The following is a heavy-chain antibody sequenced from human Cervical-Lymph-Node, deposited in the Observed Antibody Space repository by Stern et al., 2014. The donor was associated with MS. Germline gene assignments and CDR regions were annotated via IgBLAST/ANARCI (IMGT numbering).Heavy chain of an antibody. V-gene: IGHV2-5*02. Sequence: QITLKESGPTLVKPTQTLTLTCTFSGFSLSTSGVGVGWIRQPPGKALEWLALIYWDDDKTYRPSLKSRLTITQDTSKNQVVLKMTNMDPVDTGTYHCARLGTGVAFWGQGTLVTVSS. J-gene: IGHJ4*02. D-gene: IGHD7-27*01. CDR2: IYWDDDK. CDR1: GFSLSTSGVG. CDR3: ARLGTGVAF.